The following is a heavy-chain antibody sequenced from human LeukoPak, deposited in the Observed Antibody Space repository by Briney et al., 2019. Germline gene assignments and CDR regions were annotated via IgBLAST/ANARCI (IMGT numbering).Heavy chain of an antibody. CDR2: IYPGDSDT. J-gene: IGHJ5*02. V-gene: IGHV5-51*01. CDR3: ARLDSSCYPSWFDP. Sequence: GESLKITCKGSGYSFTSYWIGWVRQMPGKGLEWMGIIYPGDSDTRYSPSFQGQVTISADKSISTAYLQWSSLRASDTAMYYCARLDSSCYPSWFDPWGQGTLVTVSS. D-gene: IGHD3-22*01. CDR1: GYSFTSYW.